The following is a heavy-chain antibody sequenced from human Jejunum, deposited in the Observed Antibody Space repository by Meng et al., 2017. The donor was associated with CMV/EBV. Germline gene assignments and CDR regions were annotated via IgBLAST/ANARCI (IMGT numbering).Heavy chain of an antibody. V-gene: IGHV4-59*01. Sequence: SLTRTVAGGSIRGYYWSWIRQPPGKGLEWVGYIYYTGGTNYNPSLESRASIALDRSKSQISLKLTSVTAADTVVYYCARVRGGFDPWGQGTLVTVSS. J-gene: IGHJ5*02. CDR3: ARVRGGFDP. CDR2: IYYTGGT. CDR1: GGSIRGYY.